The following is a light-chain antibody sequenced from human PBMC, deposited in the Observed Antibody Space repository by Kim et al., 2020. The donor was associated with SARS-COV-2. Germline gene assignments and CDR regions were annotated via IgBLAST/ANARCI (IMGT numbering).Light chain of an antibody. CDR1: KLGDKY. V-gene: IGLV3-1*01. J-gene: IGLJ1*01. CDR3: QAWDSSTYV. Sequence: SYELNQPPSVSVAPGQTDTITCSGDKLGDKYASWYQRKPGQSPVLVIYQDSKRPSGIPERFSGSNYGNTATLTISGTQALDEADYYCQAWDSSTYVFGTGTKVTVL. CDR2: QDS.